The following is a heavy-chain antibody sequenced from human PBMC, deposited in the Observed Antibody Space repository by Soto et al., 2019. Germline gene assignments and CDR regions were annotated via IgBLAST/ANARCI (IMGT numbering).Heavy chain of an antibody. Sequence: PSETLSLTCAVYGGSFSGYYWSWIRQPPGKGLEWIGEINHSGSTNYNPSLKSRVTISVDTSKNQFSLKLSSVTAADTAVYYCARGIGESRYYYYMDLRGKGTTVTVSS. CDR1: GGSFSGYY. D-gene: IGHD3-10*01. CDR3: ARGIGESRYYYYMDL. V-gene: IGHV4-34*01. CDR2: INHSGST. J-gene: IGHJ6*03.